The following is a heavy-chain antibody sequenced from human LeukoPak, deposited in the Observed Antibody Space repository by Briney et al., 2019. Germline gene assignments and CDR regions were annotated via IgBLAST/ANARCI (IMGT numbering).Heavy chain of an antibody. D-gene: IGHD1-1*01. V-gene: IGHV3-21*01. Sequence: PGRSLRLSCAASGFTFSSYTMHWIRQAPGKGLEWVSSISGSNSYIFYADSVKGRFTVSRDNAKDSLYLQMNSLRAEDTAVYYCARALTTLTYEGYWGQGTLVTVSS. CDR3: ARALTTLTYEGY. J-gene: IGHJ4*02. CDR2: ISGSNSYI. CDR1: GFTFSSYT.